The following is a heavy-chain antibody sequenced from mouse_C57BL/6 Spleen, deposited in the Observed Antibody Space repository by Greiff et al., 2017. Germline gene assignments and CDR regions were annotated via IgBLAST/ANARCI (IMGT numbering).Heavy chain of an antibody. CDR3: ARQRDYARYFEV. D-gene: IGHD2-4*01. J-gene: IGHJ1*03. CDR2: ISSGGSYT. V-gene: IGHV5-6*01. CDR1: GFTFSSYG. Sequence: EVMLVESGGDLVKPGGSLKLSCAASGFTFSSYGMSWVRQTPDKRLEWVATISSGGSYTYYPDSVKGRFTISRDNAKNTLYLQMSSLKSEDTAMYYCARQRDYARYFEVWGTGATVTVAS.